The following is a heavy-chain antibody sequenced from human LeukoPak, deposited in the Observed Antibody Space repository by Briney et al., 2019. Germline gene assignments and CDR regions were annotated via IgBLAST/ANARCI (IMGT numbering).Heavy chain of an antibody. CDR3: VAYNWNYPDY. D-gene: IGHD1-20*01. CDR1: GFTFSSYS. V-gene: IGHV3-74*01. J-gene: IGHJ4*02. CDR2: IRTDGNT. Sequence: PGGSLRLSCAASGFTFSSYSMNWVRQAPEKGLVWVSRIRTDGNTAYADSVKGRFTISRDNAKNTLYLQMNSLRAEDTAVYYCVAYNWNYPDYWGQGTLVTVSS.